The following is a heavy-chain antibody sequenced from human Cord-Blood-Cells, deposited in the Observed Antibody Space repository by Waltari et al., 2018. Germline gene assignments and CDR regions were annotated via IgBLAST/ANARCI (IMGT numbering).Heavy chain of an antibody. V-gene: IGHV1-69*01. D-gene: IGHD1-7*01. CDR3: ARLLRSYNWNYDAFDI. CDR2: IIPIFGTA. Sequence: QVQLVQSGAEMKKPGPSVKVSCKAAGGTFSISALTWVRPAPGQGLEWMGGIIPIFGTANYAQKCQGRVTITADESSSTAYMELSSLRSEDTAVYYCARLLRSYNWNYDAFDIWGQGTMVTVSS. CDR1: GGTFSISA. J-gene: IGHJ3*02.